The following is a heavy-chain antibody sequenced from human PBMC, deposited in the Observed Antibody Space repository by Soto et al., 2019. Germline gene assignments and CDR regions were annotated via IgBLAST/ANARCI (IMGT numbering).Heavy chain of an antibody. CDR2: MNPNSGNT. CDR1: GYTFTSYD. V-gene: IGHV1-8*01. Sequence: QVQLVQSGAEVKKPGASVKVSCKPSGYTFTSYDINWVRQATGQGLEWMGWMNPNSGNTGYAQKCQGRATMTRNTAISTAYTELSSPRCEDTAVYYCARGRADYFAYWGQGTQVTVSS. J-gene: IGHJ4*02. CDR3: ARGRADYFAY.